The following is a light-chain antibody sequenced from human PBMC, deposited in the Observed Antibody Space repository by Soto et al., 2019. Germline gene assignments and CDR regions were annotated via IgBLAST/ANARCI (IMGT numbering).Light chain of an antibody. Sequence: EIVMTQSPATLSVSPGERATLSCRASQSVSSNLAWYQQKPGQAPRLLIFGASTRATGIPARFSGSGSGTEFTLTISSLQSEDFATYYCQQLNSYPHTFGGGTKVEIK. V-gene: IGKV3-15*01. CDR3: QQLNSYPHT. CDR2: GAS. CDR1: QSVSSN. J-gene: IGKJ4*01.